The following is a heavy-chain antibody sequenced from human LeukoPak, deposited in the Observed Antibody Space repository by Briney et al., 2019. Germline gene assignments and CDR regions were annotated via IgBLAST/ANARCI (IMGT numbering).Heavy chain of an antibody. V-gene: IGHV1-69*13. CDR1: GYTLTELS. D-gene: IGHD4-11*01. CDR2: IIPIFGTA. Sequence: SVKVSCKVSGYTLTELSMHWVRQAPGQGLEWMGGIIPIFGTANYAQKFQGRVTITADESTSTAYMELSSLRSEDTAVYYCARGSMTTVTGEYYYYGMDVWGQGTTVTVSS. J-gene: IGHJ6*02. CDR3: ARGSMTTVTGEYYYYGMDV.